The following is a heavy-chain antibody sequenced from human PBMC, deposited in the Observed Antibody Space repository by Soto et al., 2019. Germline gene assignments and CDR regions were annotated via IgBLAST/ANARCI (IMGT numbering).Heavy chain of an antibody. D-gene: IGHD1-1*01. CDR3: ARQKEYKYDSTLYYFDF. J-gene: IGHJ4*02. Sequence: PSETLCLTCTVSGASISSSGYYWGWIRQPPGKGLDWIGSMFYTGSTYYNPSLKSRVTISVDTSKNHFSLKLTSVTAADTAVYYCARQKEYKYDSTLYYFDFWGQGALVTVSS. V-gene: IGHV4-39*01. CDR1: GASISSSGYY. CDR2: MFYTGST.